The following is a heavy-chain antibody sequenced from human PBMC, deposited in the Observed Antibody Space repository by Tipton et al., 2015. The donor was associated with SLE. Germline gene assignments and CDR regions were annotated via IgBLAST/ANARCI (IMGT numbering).Heavy chain of an antibody. J-gene: IGHJ3*02. CDR1: GFTFSSYA. D-gene: IGHD3-22*01. Sequence: GSLRLSCAASGFTFSSYAMHWVRQAPGKGLEYVSAISSNGGSTYYADSVKGRFTISRDNSKNTLYLQMGSLRAEDMAVYYCAREMSPSPYYYDSREGAFEIWGQGTMVTVSS. V-gene: IGHV3-64*02. CDR3: AREMSPSPYYYDSREGAFEI. CDR2: ISSNGGST.